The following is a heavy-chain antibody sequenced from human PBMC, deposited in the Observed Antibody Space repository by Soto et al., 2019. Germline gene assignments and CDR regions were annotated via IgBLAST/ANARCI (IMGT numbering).Heavy chain of an antibody. CDR3: AKRRGAGGHFDY. Sequence: VGSLRLSCAASGFTFSSYAMGWVRQGPGKGLEWVAVVSIGGSTHYADSVRGRFTISRDNSKNTLSLQMNSLTAEDTAVYFCAKRRGAGGHFDYWGQGALVTVS. V-gene: IGHV3-23*01. D-gene: IGHD2-15*01. J-gene: IGHJ4*02. CDR2: VSIGGST. CDR1: GFTFSSYA.